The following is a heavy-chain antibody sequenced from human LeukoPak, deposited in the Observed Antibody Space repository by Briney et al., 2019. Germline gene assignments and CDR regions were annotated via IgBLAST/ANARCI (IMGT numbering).Heavy chain of an antibody. D-gene: IGHD6-19*01. CDR3: ATRYSSGWIDAFDI. CDR1: GGSISSYY. V-gene: IGHV4-59*01. J-gene: IGHJ3*02. CDR2: IYYSGST. Sequence: SETLSLTCTVSGGSISSYYWSWIRQPPGKGLEWIGYIYYSGSTNYNPCLKSRVTISVDTSKNQFSPKLSSVTAADMAVYYCATRYSSGWIDAFDIWGQGTMVTVSS.